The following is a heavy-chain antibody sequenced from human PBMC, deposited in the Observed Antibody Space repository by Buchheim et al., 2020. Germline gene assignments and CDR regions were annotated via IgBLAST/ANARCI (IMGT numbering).Heavy chain of an antibody. CDR2: IFYSGTT. CDR1: GGSISSYS. V-gene: IGHV4-59*12. J-gene: IGHJ4*02. CDR3: ARDRLYGSGSFADY. D-gene: IGHD3-10*01. Sequence: QVQLQESGPGLVKPSETLSLTCTVSGGSISSYSWSWIRQPPGKGLEWIGYIFYSGTTNYSPSLKSRVTISLDTSKNQFSLKLSSVTAADTAVYYCARDRLYGSGSFADYWGQGTL.